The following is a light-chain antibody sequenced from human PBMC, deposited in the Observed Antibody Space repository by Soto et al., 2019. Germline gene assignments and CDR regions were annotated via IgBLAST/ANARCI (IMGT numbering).Light chain of an antibody. V-gene: IGKV1-5*01. CDR3: QQYNSYSWT. Sequence: DIQMTQSPSTLSASVGDRVTITCRASQSISSWLAWYQQKPGKAPKLLIYDASSLESGVPSRFSGSGSGTEVALTISSLQPDDFATYCCQQYNSYSWTVGQGTKVDIK. J-gene: IGKJ1*01. CDR1: QSISSW. CDR2: DAS.